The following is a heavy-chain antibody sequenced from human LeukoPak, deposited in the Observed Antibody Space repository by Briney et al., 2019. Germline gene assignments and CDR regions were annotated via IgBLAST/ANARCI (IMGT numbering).Heavy chain of an antibody. CDR2: MNPSGGQT. D-gene: IGHD6-19*01. Sequence: ASVKVSCKSSGYTFTSYDINRVRQATGQGPEWMGWMNPSGGQTNYAQSLQGRVTMTRNTSTSTAYMDLSSLRSEDTAVYYCTRRSVAGTFEYWGQGTLVTVSS. CDR1: GYTFTSYD. CDR3: TRRSVAGTFEY. J-gene: IGHJ4*02. V-gene: IGHV1-8*01.